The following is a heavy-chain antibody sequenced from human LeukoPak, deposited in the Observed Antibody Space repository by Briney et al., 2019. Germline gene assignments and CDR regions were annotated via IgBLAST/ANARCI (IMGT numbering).Heavy chain of an antibody. D-gene: IGHD3-3*01. CDR2: MSDIGPNT. CDR3: ARRLSLRFDAFAV. J-gene: IGHJ3*01. Sequence: GGSLRLSCAASGFTVTDYAMTWIRQSPGKGLEWVSSMSDIGPNTYYADSVKGRFTISRDTSNNTLFLQMNSLRAEDTALYYCARRLSLRFDAFAVWGPGTVVTVSS. V-gene: IGHV3-23*01. CDR1: GFTVTDYA.